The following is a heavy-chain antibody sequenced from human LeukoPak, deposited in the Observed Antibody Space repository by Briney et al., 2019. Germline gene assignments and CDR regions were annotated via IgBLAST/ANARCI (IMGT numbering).Heavy chain of an antibody. D-gene: IGHD2-2*01. J-gene: IGHJ5*02. Sequence: SETLSLTCTVSGGSISSSSYNWSWIRQPPGKGLEWIGEMNHSGSTNYNPSLKSRVTISVDTSKNQFSLKLSSVTAADTAVYYCARLIVVVPAAAFDPWGQGTLVTVSS. CDR2: MNHSGST. V-gene: IGHV4-39*07. CDR3: ARLIVVVPAAAFDP. CDR1: GGSISSSSYN.